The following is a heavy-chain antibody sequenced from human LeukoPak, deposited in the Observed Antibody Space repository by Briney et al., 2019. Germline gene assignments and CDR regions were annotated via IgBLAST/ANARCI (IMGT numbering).Heavy chain of an antibody. J-gene: IGHJ4*02. D-gene: IGHD1-26*01. CDR2: ISSGGGSS. CDR3: VRQKKSHGNFDY. V-gene: IGHV3-23*01. CDR1: KFIFSDYS. Sequence: GGSLRLSCAASKFIFSDYSMNWVRQAPGRGLEWVSGISSGGGSSYYADSVKGRFTISRDNSKNTMYLQMNSLRVEDTAVYYCVRQKKSHGNFDYWGQGTLVTVSS.